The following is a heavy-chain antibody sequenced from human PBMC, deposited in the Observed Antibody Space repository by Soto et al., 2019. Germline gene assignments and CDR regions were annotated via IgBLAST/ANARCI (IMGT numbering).Heavy chain of an antibody. CDR2: INDSGST. V-gene: IGHV4-34*04. D-gene: IGHD1-26*01. CDR3: AQGGRFPEARYYFLDV. Sequence: QVQLQQRGAGLLKPSETLSLTCVVDGESFSGYYWTWIRQPPGKGLEWIGEINDSGSTNHKPSLKSRATMSIDTSKNQFSLNLRSVTAADTAVYSCAQGGRFPEARYYFLDVWGHGTTVTISS. CDR1: GESFSGYY. J-gene: IGHJ6*02.